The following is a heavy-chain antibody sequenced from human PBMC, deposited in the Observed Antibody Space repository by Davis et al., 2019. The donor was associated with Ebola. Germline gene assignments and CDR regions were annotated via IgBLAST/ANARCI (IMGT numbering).Heavy chain of an antibody. CDR3: ARGLYGDYAYDY. D-gene: IGHD4-17*01. Sequence: SVKVSCKASGGTFSSYAISWVRQAPGQGLEWMGGIIPIFGTANCAQKFQGRVTITADESTSTAYMELSSLRSEDTAVYYCARGLYGDYAYDYWGQGTLVTVSS. CDR1: GGTFSSYA. V-gene: IGHV1-69*13. J-gene: IGHJ4*02. CDR2: IIPIFGTA.